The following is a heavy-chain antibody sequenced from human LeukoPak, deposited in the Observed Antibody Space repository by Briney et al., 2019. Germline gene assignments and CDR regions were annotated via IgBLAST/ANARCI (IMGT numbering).Heavy chain of an antibody. V-gene: IGHV3-43D*03. D-gene: IGHD3-22*01. CDR2: TNWDGTNT. J-gene: IGHJ4*02. CDR1: GFTFDDYA. Sequence: HAGGSLRLSCVASGFTFDDYAMHWVRQAPGKGLEWVCLTNWDGTNTLCAGSVKGRFTISRDNNKSSLFLQMNSLKPEDTALYYCAKGDSGHDSIFHPPGAFDSWGQGTLVTVSS. CDR3: AKGDSGHDSIFHPPGAFDS.